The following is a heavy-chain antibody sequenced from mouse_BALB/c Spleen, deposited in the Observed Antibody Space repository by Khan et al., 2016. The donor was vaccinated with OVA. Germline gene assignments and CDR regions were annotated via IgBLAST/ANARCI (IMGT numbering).Heavy chain of an antibody. CDR3: ARGGVAY. CDR1: GYTFTSYW. V-gene: IGHV1-7*01. Sequence: VQLKQSGAELAKPGASVKMSCKASGYTFTSYWMNWVKQRHGKGLEWIGYINPSTGYTEYNQKFKDKATLTAANSSSTTYMQLSSLTSEDSAVYCCARGGVAYWCQGTLVAVAA. CDR2: INPSTGYT. J-gene: IGHJ3*01.